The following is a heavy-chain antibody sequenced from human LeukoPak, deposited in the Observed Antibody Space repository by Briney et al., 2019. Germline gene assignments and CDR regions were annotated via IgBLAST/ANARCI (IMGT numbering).Heavy chain of an antibody. CDR2: IYYSGST. Sequence: SETLSLTCTVSGYSISSGYYWGWIRQPPGKGLEWIGSIYYSGSTYYNPSLKSRVTISVDTSKNQFSLKLSSVTAADTAVYYCARSPLYDFWSGYYDYWGQGTLVTVSS. V-gene: IGHV4-38-2*02. CDR3: ARSPLYDFWSGYYDY. J-gene: IGHJ4*02. D-gene: IGHD3-3*01. CDR1: GYSISSGYY.